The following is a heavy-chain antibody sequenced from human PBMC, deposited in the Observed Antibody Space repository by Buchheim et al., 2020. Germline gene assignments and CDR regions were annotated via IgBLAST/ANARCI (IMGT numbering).Heavy chain of an antibody. CDR1: GFTFSSYA. V-gene: IGHV3-23*01. CDR3: ASKKMYYYYYYMDV. D-gene: IGHD5-24*01. J-gene: IGHJ6*03. CDR2: ISGSGGST. Sequence: EVQLLESGGGLVQPGGSLRLSCAASGFTFSSYAMSWVRQAPGKGLEWVSAISGSGGSTYYADSVKGRVTISRDNSKKTLYMQMNSLRAEDTAVYYCASKKMYYYYYYMDVWGKGTT.